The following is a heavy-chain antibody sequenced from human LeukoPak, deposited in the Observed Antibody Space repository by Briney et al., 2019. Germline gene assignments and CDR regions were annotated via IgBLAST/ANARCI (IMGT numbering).Heavy chain of an antibody. V-gene: IGHV3-23*01. CDR3: AKKAFGGYYYLDY. CDR2: LSGGGGST. CDR1: GFTFNNYG. Sequence: GGSLRLSCAASGFTFNNYGMSWVRQAPGKGLEWVSSLSGGGGSTYYADSVKGRFTISRDNSKNTLYLQMYSLRVEDTAVYYCAKKAFGGYYYLDYWGQGTLVTVSS. D-gene: IGHD1-26*01. J-gene: IGHJ4*02.